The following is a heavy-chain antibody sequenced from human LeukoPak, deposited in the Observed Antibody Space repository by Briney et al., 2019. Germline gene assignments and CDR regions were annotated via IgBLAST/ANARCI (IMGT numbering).Heavy chain of an antibody. CDR3: ARDQWDSSGWFDY. Sequence: GASVKVSCKASGYTFTGYYMHWVRQAPGQGLEWMGWINPNSGGTNYAQKFQGRVTMTRDTSISTAYMELSRLRSDDTAMYYCARDQWDSSGWFDYWGQGTLVTVSS. CDR1: GYTFTGYY. D-gene: IGHD6-19*01. CDR2: INPNSGGT. V-gene: IGHV1-2*02. J-gene: IGHJ4*02.